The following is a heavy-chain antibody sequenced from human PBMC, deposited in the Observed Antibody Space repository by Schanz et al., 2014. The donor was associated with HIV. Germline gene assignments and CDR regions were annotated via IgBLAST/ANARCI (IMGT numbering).Heavy chain of an antibody. CDR2: ISGNGDSA. Sequence: EVQLLESGGGLVQPGGFLRLSCAASRFTFSRYGMSWVRQTPDKGLEWVSSISGNGDSAYYADSVRGRFTISRDNSLHMLYLEMKSLRAEDTAVYYCSRVVTRWFGEPHYGMDVWGQGTTVTVSS. D-gene: IGHD3-10*01. V-gene: IGHV3-23*01. CDR3: SRVVTRWFGEPHYGMDV. CDR1: RFTFSRYG. J-gene: IGHJ6*02.